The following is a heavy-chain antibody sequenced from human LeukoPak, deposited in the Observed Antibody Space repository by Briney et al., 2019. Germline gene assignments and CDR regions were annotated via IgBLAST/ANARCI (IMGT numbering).Heavy chain of an antibody. CDR3: ARDSHYYDSSGYYEDWFDP. J-gene: IGHJ5*02. V-gene: IGHV4-61*02. Sequence: SQTLSLTCTVSGGSISSGSYYWSWIRQPAGEGLEWIGRIYTSGSTNYNPSLKSRVTMSVDTSKNQFSLKLSSVTAADTAVYYCARDSHYYDSSGYYEDWFDPWGQGTLVTVSS. D-gene: IGHD3-22*01. CDR1: GGSISSGSYY. CDR2: IYTSGST.